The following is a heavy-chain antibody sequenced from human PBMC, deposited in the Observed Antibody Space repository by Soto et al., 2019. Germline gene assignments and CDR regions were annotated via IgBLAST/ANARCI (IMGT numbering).Heavy chain of an antibody. CDR1: GYTFNSYG. D-gene: IGHD2-2*01. CDR2: ISAYNGNT. Sequence: ASVKVSCKASGYTFNSYGISWVRQAPGPGLEWMGWISAYNGNTNYAQKLQGRVTMTTDTSTSTAYMELRSLRSDDTAVYYCASRYGSSTCCYGRYDYDGMDVWGQGTTVTVSS. CDR3: ASRYGSSTCCYGRYDYDGMDV. V-gene: IGHV1-18*01. J-gene: IGHJ6*02.